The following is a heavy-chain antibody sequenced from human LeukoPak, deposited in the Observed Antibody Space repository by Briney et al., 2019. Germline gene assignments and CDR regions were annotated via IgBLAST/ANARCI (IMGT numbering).Heavy chain of an antibody. CDR2: MNPSSGNT. J-gene: IGHJ5*02. CDR3: ARRVGDYVLVWFDP. Sequence: ASVKVSCKASGYTFTSYDINWVRQATGQGLEWMGWMNPSSGNTGYAQKFQGRVTITRNTSISTAYMELSSLRSEDTAVYYCARRVGDYVLVWFDPWGQGTLVTVSS. CDR1: GYTFTSYD. V-gene: IGHV1-8*01. D-gene: IGHD4-17*01.